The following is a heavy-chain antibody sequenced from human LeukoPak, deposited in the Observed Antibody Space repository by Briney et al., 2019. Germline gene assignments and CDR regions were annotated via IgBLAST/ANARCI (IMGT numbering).Heavy chain of an antibody. Sequence: SETLSLTCDVYGGSFSGYYWTWIRQPPGKGLEWIGEINHGGGTNYNPSLKSRVTMSVGASKNQFSLKLISVTAADTAVYYCARTVAGTSAAFEIWGQGTMVTVS. J-gene: IGHJ3*02. CDR3: ARTVAGTSAAFEI. CDR1: GGSFSGYY. V-gene: IGHV4-34*01. CDR2: INHGGGT. D-gene: IGHD6-19*01.